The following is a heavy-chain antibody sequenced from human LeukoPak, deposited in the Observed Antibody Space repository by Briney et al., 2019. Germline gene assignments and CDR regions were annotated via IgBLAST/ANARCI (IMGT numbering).Heavy chain of an antibody. V-gene: IGHV4-39*01. J-gene: IGHJ4*02. CDR2: IYYSGST. CDR1: GASISSSSYY. D-gene: IGHD6-19*01. CDR3: ARHDLAVAGRDYFDY. Sequence: SETLSLACTVSGASISSSSYYWGWIRQPPGKGLEWIGSIYYSGSTYYNPSLKSRVTISVDTSKNQFSLKLSSVTAADTAVYHCARHDLAVAGRDYFDYWGQGTLVTVSS.